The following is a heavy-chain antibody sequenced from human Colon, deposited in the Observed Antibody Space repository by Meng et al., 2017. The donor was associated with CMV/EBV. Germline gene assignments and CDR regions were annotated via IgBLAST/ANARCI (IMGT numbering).Heavy chain of an antibody. J-gene: IGHJ6*02. CDR1: GYTFDSYG. CDR2: ISAYNGNT. Sequence: ASVKVSCKTSGYTFDSYGFIWVRQAPGQGLEWMGWISAYNGNTKYAQKFQGRVTMTTDTSTSTAYMELRSLRSDDTAVYYCARDKVKYGTVFYHYGMDVWGQGTTVTVSS. CDR3: ARDKVKYGTVFYHYGMDV. V-gene: IGHV1-18*01. D-gene: IGHD3/OR15-3a*01.